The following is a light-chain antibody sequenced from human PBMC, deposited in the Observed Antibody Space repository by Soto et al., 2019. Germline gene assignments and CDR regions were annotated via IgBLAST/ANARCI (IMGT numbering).Light chain of an antibody. CDR2: GSS. V-gene: IGLV1-40*01. J-gene: IGLJ3*02. CDR1: SSNIGAGYD. CDR3: QSYDSSLSHWL. Sequence: QSVLTQPPSVSGAPGQRVTIYCSGTSSNIGAGYDVHWYQQLPGTAPKLLIYGSSNRLSGVPDRFSGSKSGTSASLAITGLQAEDEADYYCQSYDSSLSHWLFGGGTKLTVL.